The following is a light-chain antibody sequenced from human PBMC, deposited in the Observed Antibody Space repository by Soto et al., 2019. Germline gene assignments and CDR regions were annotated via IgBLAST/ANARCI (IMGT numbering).Light chain of an antibody. CDR3: SAWADSIYGPV. V-gene: IGLV1-44*01. J-gene: IGLJ2*01. CDR1: SSNLGSNP. CDR2: SNN. Sequence: QSALTQPPSASGTPGQRVSISCSGGSSNLGSNPVNWYLHLPGTAPKLLIYSNNQRPSGVPDRFAGSKSGTSASLAISGLQSEDEADYFCSAWADSIYGPVFGGGTQLTV.